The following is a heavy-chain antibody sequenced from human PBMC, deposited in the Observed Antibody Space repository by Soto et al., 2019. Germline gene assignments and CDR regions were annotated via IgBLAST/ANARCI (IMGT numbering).Heavy chain of an antibody. V-gene: IGHV1-69*01. J-gene: IGHJ4*02. CDR2: IIPIFGTA. Sequence: QVQLVQSGAEVRKPGSSVKVSCKASGGTFSRHAISWVRQAPGQGLEWMGGIIPIFGTANHAQKFQGRVTIIADESTSTVYMELSSLRSEDTAMYYCARGWGYDSNDDYYAYWGQGTLVIFSS. CDR3: ARGWGYDSNDDYYAY. CDR1: GGTFSRHA. D-gene: IGHD3-22*01.